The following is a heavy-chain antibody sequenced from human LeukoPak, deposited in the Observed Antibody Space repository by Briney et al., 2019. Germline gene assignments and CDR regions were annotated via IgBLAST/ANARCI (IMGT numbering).Heavy chain of an antibody. D-gene: IGHD3-22*01. CDR2: IYYSGTT. CDR1: GGSISSNSYY. J-gene: IGHJ3*02. CDR3: ARQNVTMIVGHDAFDI. V-gene: IGHV4-39*01. Sequence: SETLSLTCTVSGGSISSNSYYWGWIRQPPGEGLEWIGNIYYSGTTYYNPSLKSRVTISVDTSKNQFSLKLSSVTAADTAVYYCARQNVTMIVGHDAFDIWGQGTMVTVSS.